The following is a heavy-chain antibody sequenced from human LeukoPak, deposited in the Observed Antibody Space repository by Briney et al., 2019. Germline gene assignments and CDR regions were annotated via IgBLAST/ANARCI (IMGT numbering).Heavy chain of an antibody. Sequence: GRSLRLSCAASGFTFNSFGMHWARQAPDKGLEWVAIISHDGSNKYYADSVKGRFTVSRDNSKNTVYLQMNSLRSEDTAVYYCAKDSITWYRLDSWGQGTLVTVSS. CDR3: AKDSITWYRLDS. CDR2: ISHDGSNK. J-gene: IGHJ4*02. CDR1: GFTFNSFG. D-gene: IGHD6-13*01. V-gene: IGHV3-30*18.